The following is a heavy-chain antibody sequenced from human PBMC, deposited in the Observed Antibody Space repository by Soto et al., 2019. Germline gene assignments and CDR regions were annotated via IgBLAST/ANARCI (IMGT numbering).Heavy chain of an antibody. CDR2: INHSGST. V-gene: IGHV4-34*01. D-gene: IGHD2-21*02. J-gene: IGHJ6*02. CDR1: GGSFSGYY. Sequence: PSETLSLTCAVYGGSFSGYYWSWIRQPPGKGLEWIGEINHSGSTNYNPSLKSRVTISVDTSKNQFSLKLSSVTAADTAVYYCARGGLDIVVVTAIKYYYYYGIDVWGQGTRVTVSS. CDR3: ARGGLDIVVVTAIKYYYYYGIDV.